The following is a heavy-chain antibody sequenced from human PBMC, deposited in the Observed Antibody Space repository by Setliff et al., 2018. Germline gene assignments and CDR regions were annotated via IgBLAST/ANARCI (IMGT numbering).Heavy chain of an antibody. Sequence: SETLSLTCAVSGYSISSGYNWGWIRQPPGKGLEWIGGIYYRGSTSYNSSLKSRVSISVDTSKNQFSLNLNAVTAADTAVYYCATLTGDRGVDYWGQGRLVTVSS. D-gene: IGHD7-27*01. CDR2: IYYRGST. V-gene: IGHV4-38-2*01. CDR3: ATLTGDRGVDY. J-gene: IGHJ4*02. CDR1: GYSISSGYN.